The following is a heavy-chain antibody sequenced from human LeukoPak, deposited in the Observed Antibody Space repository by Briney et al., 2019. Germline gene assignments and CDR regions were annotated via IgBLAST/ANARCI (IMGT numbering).Heavy chain of an antibody. CDR3: ARLEVTEFDP. Sequence: ASVKVSCKASGYTFTRSYMHSVRQAPGQRLEGMRWINPNIGGTNYAQKFQGRVTMTRDTSISTAYMELSRLRSDDTAVYYCARLEVTEFDPWGQGTLVTVSS. CDR1: GYTFTRSY. CDR2: INPNIGGT. D-gene: IGHD1-1*01. V-gene: IGHV1-2*02. J-gene: IGHJ5*02.